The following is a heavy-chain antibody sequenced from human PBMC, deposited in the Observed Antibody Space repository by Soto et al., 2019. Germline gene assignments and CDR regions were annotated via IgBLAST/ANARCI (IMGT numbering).Heavy chain of an antibody. V-gene: IGHV1-18*04. D-gene: IGHD3-16*01. CDR3: GRGLGGGWYYFDY. CDR2: ITVNSGNT. Sequence: QGQLVQSGVEVKKPGASVKVSCRASGYSFINYGIGWVRQAPGQGLEWMGWITVNSGNTNYPQKFQGRVTMTTDTSTSTAYMEERSLTSDATAVYDCGRGLGGGWYYFDYWGPGTLVTVSS. CDR1: GYSFINYG. J-gene: IGHJ4*02.